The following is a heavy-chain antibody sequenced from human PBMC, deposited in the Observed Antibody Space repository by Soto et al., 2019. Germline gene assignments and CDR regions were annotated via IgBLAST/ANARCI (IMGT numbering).Heavy chain of an antibody. V-gene: IGHV1-24*01. CDR3: ATDDHSSSWYNTLPET. Sequence: ASVKVSCKVSGYTLSELSMHWVRQAPGKGLEWMGGFDPEDGETIYAQKFQGRVTMTEDTSTDTAYMELSSLRSEDTAVYYCATDDHSSSWYNTLPETWDQGTLVTVSS. J-gene: IGHJ5*02. CDR1: GYTLSELS. D-gene: IGHD6-13*01. CDR2: FDPEDGET.